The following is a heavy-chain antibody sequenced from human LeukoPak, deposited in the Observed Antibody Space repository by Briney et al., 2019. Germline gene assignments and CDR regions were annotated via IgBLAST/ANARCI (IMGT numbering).Heavy chain of an antibody. Sequence: SETLSRTCAVYGGSFSGYYWNWIRQSPGKGLEWIGEINHSGSTNYNPSPKSRVTISVDTSKNQFSLKLSSVTAADTAVYYCAKTPNAFVRGGYYFDSWGQGTLVTVSS. CDR3: AKTPNAFVRGGYYFDS. D-gene: IGHD6-6*01. J-gene: IGHJ4*02. V-gene: IGHV4-34*01. CDR2: INHSGST. CDR1: GGSFSGYY.